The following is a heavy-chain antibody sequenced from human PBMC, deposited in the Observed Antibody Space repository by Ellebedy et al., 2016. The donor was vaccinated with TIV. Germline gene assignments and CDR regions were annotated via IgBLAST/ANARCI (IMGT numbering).Heavy chain of an antibody. CDR3: ARVLGSSVWPSLPNDY. V-gene: IGHV3-74*01. Sequence: GESLKISCAASGFTFSGSAMHWVRQAPGKGLVWVSRINSDESSTTYADSVKGRFTISRDNAKNSLYLQLNSLRAEDTAVYYCARVLGSSVWPSLPNDYWGQGILVTVSS. CDR1: GFTFSGSA. J-gene: IGHJ4*02. D-gene: IGHD6-19*01. CDR2: INSDESST.